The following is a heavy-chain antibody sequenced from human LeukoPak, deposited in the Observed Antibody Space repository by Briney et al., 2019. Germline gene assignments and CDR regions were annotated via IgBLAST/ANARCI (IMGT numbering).Heavy chain of an antibody. V-gene: IGHV3-30*14. CDR3: AREGGGPSGPLDY. J-gene: IGHJ4*02. CDR2: ISYDGSNK. D-gene: IGHD3-3*01. Sequence: PGRSLRLSCAASGFTFSSYAMHWVRQAPGKGLEWVAVISYDGSNKYYADSVKGRFTISRDNSKNTLCLQMNSLRAEDTAVYYCAREGGGPSGPLDYWGQGTLVTVSS. CDR1: GFTFSSYA.